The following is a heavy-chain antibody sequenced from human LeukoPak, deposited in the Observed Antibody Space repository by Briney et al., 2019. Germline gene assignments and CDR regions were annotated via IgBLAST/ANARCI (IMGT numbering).Heavy chain of an antibody. CDR3: ARELGGGSSAFAYYYYMDV. D-gene: IGHD2-15*01. CDR1: GGTFSSYA. CDR2: VIPIFGTA. V-gene: IGHV1-69*13. J-gene: IGHJ6*03. Sequence: ASVKVSCKVSGGTFSSYAISWVRQAPGQGLEWMGRVIPIFGTANYAQKVQGRVTITADESTSTVYMELSSLRSEDTAVYYCARELGGGSSAFAYYYYMDVWGKGTTVTVSS.